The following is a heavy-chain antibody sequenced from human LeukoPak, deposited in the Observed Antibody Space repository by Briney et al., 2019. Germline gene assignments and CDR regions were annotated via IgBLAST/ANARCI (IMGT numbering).Heavy chain of an antibody. CDR3: AREVAYYYASSPAFDI. CDR2: IIPIFGTA. Sequence: ASVTVSCKASGGTFGSYAISWGRQAPGQGLEWMGGIIPIFGTANYAQKFQGRVTITTDESTSTAYMELSSLRSEDTAVYYCAREVAYYYASSPAFDIWGQGTMVTVSS. V-gene: IGHV1-69*05. J-gene: IGHJ3*02. CDR1: GGTFGSYA. D-gene: IGHD3-22*01.